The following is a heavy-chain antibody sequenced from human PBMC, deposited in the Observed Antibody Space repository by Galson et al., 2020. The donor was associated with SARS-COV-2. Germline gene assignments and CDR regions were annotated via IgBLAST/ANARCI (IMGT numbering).Heavy chain of an antibody. D-gene: IGHD5-18*01. CDR2: IYSSGGT. V-gene: IGHV4-59*01. J-gene: IGHJ4*02. Sequence: SETLSLTCIVSGGSISTYSWSWIRQPPGKGLEWVGFIYSSGGTNYNPPPESRVTISVDTSKNEFSLKMTSVTPADTAVYYCARGTAMPKDWGQGTLVTVSS. CDR3: ARGTAMPKD. CDR1: GGSISTYS.